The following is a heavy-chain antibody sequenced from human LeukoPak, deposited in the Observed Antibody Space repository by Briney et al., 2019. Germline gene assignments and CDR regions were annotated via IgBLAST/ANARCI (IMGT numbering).Heavy chain of an antibody. CDR1: GGSISSSNW. CDR2: IYHSGST. D-gene: IGHD5-24*01. J-gene: IGHJ6*03. CDR3: ARDRREHYYYYYVDV. Sequence: KASETLSLTCTVSGGSISSSNWWSWVRQPPGKGLEWIGEIYHSGSTNYNPSLKSRLTISVDTSRNQFSLKLSSVTAADTAVYFCARDRREHYYYYYVDVWGKGTTVTVSS. V-gene: IGHV4-4*02.